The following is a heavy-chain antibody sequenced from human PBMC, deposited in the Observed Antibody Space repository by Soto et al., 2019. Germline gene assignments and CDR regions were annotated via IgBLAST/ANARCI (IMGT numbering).Heavy chain of an antibody. V-gene: IGHV1-58*01. CDR3: AASAARPKGLDDY. Sequence: SVKVSCKASGFTFTSSAVQWVRQARGQRLEWIGWIVVGSGNTNYAQKFQERVTITRDMSTSTAYMELSSLRSEDTAVYYCAASAARPKGLDDYWGQGTLVTVSS. CDR2: IVVGSGNT. J-gene: IGHJ4*02. D-gene: IGHD6-6*01. CDR1: GFTFTSSA.